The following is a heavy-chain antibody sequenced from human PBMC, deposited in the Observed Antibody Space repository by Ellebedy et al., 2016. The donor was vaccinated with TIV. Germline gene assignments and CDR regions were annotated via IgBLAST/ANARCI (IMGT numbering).Heavy chain of an antibody. J-gene: IGHJ4*02. D-gene: IGHD6-19*01. CDR2: INPYNGET. Sequence: AASVKVSCKASGYNFTIYGFSWVRQAPGQGLEWMGWINPYNGETAYAQKFQGRVTMTTETSTSTVHMELGSLKSDDTAVYYCARDQRGGYSSGWFNYWGQGTRVTVSS. V-gene: IGHV1-18*04. CDR3: ARDQRGGYSSGWFNY. CDR1: GYNFTIYG.